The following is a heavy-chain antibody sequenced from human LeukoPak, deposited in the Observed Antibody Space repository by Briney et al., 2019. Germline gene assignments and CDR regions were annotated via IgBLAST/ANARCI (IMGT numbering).Heavy chain of an antibody. D-gene: IGHD5-12*01. CDR1: GYSFTSYW. Sequence: GESLKISCKGSGYSFTSYWISWVRQMPGKGLEWMGRIDPSDSYTNYSPSFQGHVTISADTSTTTAYMELSNLSYEDTAIYYCARVWGYSDYDFDYWVQGTLVTVSS. J-gene: IGHJ4*02. V-gene: IGHV5-10-1*01. CDR2: IDPSDSYT. CDR3: ARVWGYSDYDFDY.